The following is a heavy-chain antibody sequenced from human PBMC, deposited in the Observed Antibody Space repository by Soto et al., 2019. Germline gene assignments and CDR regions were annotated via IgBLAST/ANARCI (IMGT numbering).Heavy chain of an antibody. D-gene: IGHD2-2*02. J-gene: IGHJ6*02. CDR1: GYNFVTYG. CDR2: ISAYSGNK. Sequence: ASVKVSCKASGYNFVTYGITWVRQAPGQGLEWLGWISAYSGNKNYAQNFQGRVTMTTDKSTSTAYMELRSLRSDDTAVYFCARGGDCSSTSCYTTNYYYGLGLWGQGTTVTVSS. CDR3: ARGGDCSSTSCYTTNYYYGLGL. V-gene: IGHV1-18*01.